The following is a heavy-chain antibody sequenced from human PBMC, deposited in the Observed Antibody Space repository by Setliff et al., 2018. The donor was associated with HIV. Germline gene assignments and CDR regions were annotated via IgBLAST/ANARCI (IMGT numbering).Heavy chain of an antibody. CDR2: ISLSGST. CDR1: GYSISSGYY. Sequence: SETLSLTCTVSGYSISSGYYWGWIRQPPGKGLEWIGSISLSGSTYYNPSLQSRVTISIDMSKNHFSLNLKSVTAADTAIYYCARGLTAPAAAGSWGQGMLVTVSS. D-gene: IGHD6-13*01. V-gene: IGHV4-38-2*02. J-gene: IGHJ5*02. CDR3: ARGLTAPAAAGS.